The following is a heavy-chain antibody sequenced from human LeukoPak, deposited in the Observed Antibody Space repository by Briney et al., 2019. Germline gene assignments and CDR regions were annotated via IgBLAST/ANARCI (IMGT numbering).Heavy chain of an antibody. V-gene: IGHV3-7*01. CDR2: IKQDGSEK. D-gene: IGHD6-13*01. CDR1: GFTFSSYW. J-gene: IGHJ6*03. CDR3: ARVAAAAGNLEYYYYYMDV. Sequence: PGGSLRLSCAASGFTFSSYWMSWVRQAPGKGLEWVANIKQDGSEKYYVDSVKGRFTISRDNAKNSLYLQMNSLRAEDTAVYYCARVAAAAGNLEYYYYYMDVWGKGTTVTISS.